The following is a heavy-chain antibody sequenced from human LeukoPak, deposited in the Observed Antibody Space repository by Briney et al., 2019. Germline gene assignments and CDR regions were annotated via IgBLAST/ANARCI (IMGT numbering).Heavy chain of an antibody. CDR1: GFTFSDYY. J-gene: IGHJ4*02. CDR3: ARTYGSGSLDY. V-gene: IGHV3-11*04. D-gene: IGHD2-15*01. Sequence: PGGSLRLSCAASGFTFSDYYMSWIRQAPGKGLEWISYISGSGEAIFYADSVQGRFTISRDNAKNSIYLQMNTLRAEDTAVYYCARTYGSGSLDYGGQGTLVTVSS. CDR2: ISGSGEAI.